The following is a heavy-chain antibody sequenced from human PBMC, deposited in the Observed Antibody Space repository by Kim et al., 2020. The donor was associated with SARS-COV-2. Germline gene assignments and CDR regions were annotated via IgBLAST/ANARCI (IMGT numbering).Heavy chain of an antibody. CDR1: GFTFSDYY. D-gene: IGHD3-22*01. CDR3: ARVRVSITMIVVVREPPDY. CDR2: ISSSGSTI. V-gene: IGHV3-11*01. Sequence: GGSLRLSCAASGFTFSDYYMSWIRQAPGKGLEWVSYISSSGSTIYYADSVKGRFTISRDNAKNSLYLQMNSMRAEDTAVYYCARVRVSITMIVVVREPPDYWGQGTLVTFSS. J-gene: IGHJ4*02.